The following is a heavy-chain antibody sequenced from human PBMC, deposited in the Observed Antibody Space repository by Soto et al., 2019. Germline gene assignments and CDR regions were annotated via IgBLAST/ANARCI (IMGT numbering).Heavy chain of an antibody. CDR2: IYDSDNT. D-gene: IGHD5-12*01. Sequence: QVQLQESGPGLVKPSGTLSLTCDVSSGSVSTTNWWSWVRQPPRKGLEWIGEIYDSDNTNYNASLKSRVIISIDKSKNQFYLVVGSVTAADTALYFCARRGYSGYDVWGQGILVTVSS. CDR1: SGSVSTTNW. J-gene: IGHJ4*02. V-gene: IGHV4-4*02. CDR3: ARRGYSGYDV.